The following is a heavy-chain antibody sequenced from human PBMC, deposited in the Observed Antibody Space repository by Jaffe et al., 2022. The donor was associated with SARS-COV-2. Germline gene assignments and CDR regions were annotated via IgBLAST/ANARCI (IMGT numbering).Heavy chain of an antibody. CDR1: GFTFSDYY. J-gene: IGHJ6*02. CDR2: ISSSGSTI. Sequence: QVQLVESGGGLVKPGGSLRLSCAASGFTFSDYYMSWIRQAPGKGLEWVSYISSSGSTIYYADSVKGRFTISRDNAKNSLYLQMNSLRAEDTAVYYCARDLPDPYSYALMGDYYYYYGMDVWGQGTTVTVSS. CDR3: ARDLPDPYSYALMGDYYYYYGMDV. V-gene: IGHV3-11*01. D-gene: IGHD5-18*01.